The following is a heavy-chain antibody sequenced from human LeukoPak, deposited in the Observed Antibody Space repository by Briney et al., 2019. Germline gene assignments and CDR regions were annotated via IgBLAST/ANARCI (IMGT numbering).Heavy chain of an antibody. V-gene: IGHV7-4-1*02. CDR2: INIYTGNP. CDR3: ARDAATINFDY. D-gene: IGHD5-24*01. CDR1: GYTFTGYS. Sequence: ASVKVSCKASGYTFTGYSINWVRQAPGQGLEWMGWINIYTGNPTYAQGFTGRFVFSLDTSVSTAYLQISSLQAEDTAVYYCARDAATINFDYWGQGTLVTVSS. J-gene: IGHJ4*02.